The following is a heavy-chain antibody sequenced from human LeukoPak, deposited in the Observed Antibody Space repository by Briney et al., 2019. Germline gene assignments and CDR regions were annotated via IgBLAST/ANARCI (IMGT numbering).Heavy chain of an antibody. J-gene: IGHJ4*02. CDR1: GYTFTSYY. Sequence: GASVKVSCKLSGYTFTSYYMHWVRQAPGQGLEWMGIINPSGGSTSYAQKFQGRVTMTRDTSTSTVYMELSSLRSEDTAVYYCASAGGSGSYYFYWGQGTLVTVSS. CDR3: ASAGGSGSYYFY. CDR2: INPSGGST. V-gene: IGHV1-46*01. D-gene: IGHD3-10*01.